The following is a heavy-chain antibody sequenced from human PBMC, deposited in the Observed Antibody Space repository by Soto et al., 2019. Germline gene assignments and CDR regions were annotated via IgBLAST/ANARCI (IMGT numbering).Heavy chain of an antibody. D-gene: IGHD2-15*01. J-gene: IGHJ6*02. V-gene: IGHV3-30-3*01. CDR1: GFTFRNHA. CDR3: ARGDRADILVVVGARPGEYGTDI. CDR2: IAHDGSNA. Sequence: QVQLVESGGGVVQPGGSLRLSCAASGFTFRNHAMHWVRQAPGKGLECLAVIAHDGSNAFYRDSVKGRFTVSRDNSKNTLYLYMNSLRSEYTGVYYCARGDRADILVVVGARPGEYGTDIWGQGTTVIVSS.